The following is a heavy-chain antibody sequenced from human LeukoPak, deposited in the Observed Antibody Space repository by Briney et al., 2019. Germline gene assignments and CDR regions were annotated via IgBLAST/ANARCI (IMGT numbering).Heavy chain of an antibody. CDR2: ISTNNGVT. CDR1: GYTFTGYY. J-gene: IGHJ4*02. Sequence: GSVTVSCKASGYTFTGYYMHGVGQAPGQGVEGMGWISTNNGVTKYPPKFQGTVPMTRDTSISPSYMELTRLRSYATAVYYCPRRYVSGIMYYFEYWGQGTLVTVSS. V-gene: IGHV1-2*02. D-gene: IGHD3-10*01. CDR3: PRRYVSGIMYYFEY.